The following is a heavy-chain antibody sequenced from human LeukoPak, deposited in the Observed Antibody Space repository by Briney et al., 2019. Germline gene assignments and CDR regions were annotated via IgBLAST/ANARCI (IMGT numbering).Heavy chain of an antibody. V-gene: IGHV1-2*02. CDR3: AREGEYNNSSGALGY. CDR2: INPNSGGT. CDR1: GYTFTGYY. D-gene: IGHD6-6*01. Sequence: ASVKVSCKASGYTFTGYYMHWVRQAPGQGLEWMGWINPNSGGTNYAQKFQGRVTMTRDTSINTAYMELSRLRSDDTAVFYCAREGEYNNSSGALGYWGQGTLVTVSS. J-gene: IGHJ4*02.